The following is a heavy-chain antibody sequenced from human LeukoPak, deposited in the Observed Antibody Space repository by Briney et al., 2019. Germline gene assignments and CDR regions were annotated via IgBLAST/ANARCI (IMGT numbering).Heavy chain of an antibody. CDR3: AKEVDTAMFDP. Sequence: GGSLRLSCAASGLTFSSYGMHWVRQAPGKGLEWVAVISYDGSNKYYADSVKGRFTISRDNSKNTLYLQMNSLRAEDTAVYYCAKEVDTAMFDPWGQGTLVTVSS. CDR2: ISYDGSNK. V-gene: IGHV3-30*18. J-gene: IGHJ5*02. D-gene: IGHD5-18*01. CDR1: GLTFSSYG.